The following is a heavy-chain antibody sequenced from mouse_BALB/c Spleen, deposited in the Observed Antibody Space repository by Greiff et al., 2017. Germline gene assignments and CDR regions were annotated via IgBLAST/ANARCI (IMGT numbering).Heavy chain of an antibody. D-gene: IGHD1-1*01. CDR1: GYTFTSYW. V-gene: IGHV1-69*02. J-gene: IGHJ3*01. Sequence: QVQLQQPGAELVRPGASVKLSCKASGYTFTSYWINWVKQRPGQGLEWIGNIYPSDSYTNYNQKFKDKATLTVDKSSSTAYMQLSSPTSEDSAVYYCTITTVVSPQAWFAYWGQGTLVTVSA. CDR2: IYPSDSYT. CDR3: TITTVVSPQAWFAY.